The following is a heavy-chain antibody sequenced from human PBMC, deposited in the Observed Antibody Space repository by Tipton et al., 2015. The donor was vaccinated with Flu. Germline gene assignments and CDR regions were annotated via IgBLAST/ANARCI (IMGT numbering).Heavy chain of an antibody. Sequence: SLRLSCAASGFTFSSYEMNWVRQAPGKGLEWVSYISSSASTIYYADSVRGRFTISRDNAKNSLSLQMNSLRAEDTAVYYCARDLLGYYYYGMDVLGQGP. CDR1: GFTFSSYE. V-gene: IGHV3-48*03. J-gene: IGHJ6*02. CDR3: ARDLLGYYYYGMDV. D-gene: IGHD2-8*02. CDR2: ISSSASTI.